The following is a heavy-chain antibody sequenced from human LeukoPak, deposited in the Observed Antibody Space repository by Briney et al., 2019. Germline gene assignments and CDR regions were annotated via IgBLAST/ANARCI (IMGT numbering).Heavy chain of an antibody. CDR1: GYTFTGYY. CDR3: ARSFYYDSSGYYYVGVAFDI. Sequence: ASVKVSCKASGYTFTGYYMHWVRQAPGQGLEGMGWINPNSGGTNYAQKFQGRVTMTRDTSISTAYMELSRLRSDDTAVYYCARSFYYDSSGYYYVGVAFDIWGQGTMVTVSS. D-gene: IGHD3-22*01. CDR2: INPNSGGT. V-gene: IGHV1-2*02. J-gene: IGHJ3*02.